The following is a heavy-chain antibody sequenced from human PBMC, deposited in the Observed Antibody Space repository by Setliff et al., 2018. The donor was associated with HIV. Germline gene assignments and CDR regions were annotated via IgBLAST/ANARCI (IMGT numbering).Heavy chain of an antibody. D-gene: IGHD3-3*01. CDR3: AKPRRYNTYYFDH. CDR2: IYGGGTT. CDR1: GFTVSSNY. Sequence: GGSLRLSCAASGFTVSSNYMSWVRQAPGKGLEWVSVIYGGGTTHYADSVKGRFTISRDNSKNTVYLQINSLRAEDTAVYYCAKPRRYNTYYFDHWGQGTLVTVSS. V-gene: IGHV3-53*01. J-gene: IGHJ4*02.